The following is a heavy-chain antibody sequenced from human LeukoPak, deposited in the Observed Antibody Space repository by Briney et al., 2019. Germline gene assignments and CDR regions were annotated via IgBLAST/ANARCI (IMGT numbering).Heavy chain of an antibody. D-gene: IGHD5-18*01. CDR3: ARSIQLWSYFDY. V-gene: IGHV3-64*01. Sequence: PGGSLRLSCAASGFTFSPYAFFWVRQAPGRGLEYVSGITTNGVGTYYANSVQGRFTISRDNSKNTLFLQMGSLRPEDTAVYYCARSIQLWSYFDYWGQGTLVTVSS. J-gene: IGHJ4*02. CDR2: ITTNGVGT. CDR1: GFTFSPYA.